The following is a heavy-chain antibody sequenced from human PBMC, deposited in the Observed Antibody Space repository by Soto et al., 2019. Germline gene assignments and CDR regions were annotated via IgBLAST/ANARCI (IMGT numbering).Heavy chain of an antibody. CDR2: IRGSGGST. CDR3: AKVGERFRYYFDN. V-gene: IGHV3-23*01. J-gene: IGHJ4*02. Sequence: GGSLRLSCAASGFTFSSYAMSWVRQAPGKGLEWVSSIRGSGGSTQYADSVKGRFTISRDNSKNTLYLQMNSLRAEDTAVYCWAKVGERFRYYFDNWGQGTLVTVSS. D-gene: IGHD2-21*01. CDR1: GFTFSSYA.